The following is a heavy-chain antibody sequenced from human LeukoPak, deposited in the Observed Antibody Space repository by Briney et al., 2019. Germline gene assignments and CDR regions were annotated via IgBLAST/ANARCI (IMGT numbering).Heavy chain of an antibody. CDR2: IYYSGST. J-gene: IGHJ4*02. Sequence: SETLSLTCTVSGGSISSYYWSWIRQPPGKGLEWIGYIYYSGSTNYNPSLKSRVTISVDTSKNQFSLKLSSVTAADTAVYFCARAPHFFDTSGSRYYFDYWGQGALVTVSS. V-gene: IGHV4-59*12. D-gene: IGHD3-22*01. CDR3: ARAPHFFDTSGSRYYFDY. CDR1: GGSISSYY.